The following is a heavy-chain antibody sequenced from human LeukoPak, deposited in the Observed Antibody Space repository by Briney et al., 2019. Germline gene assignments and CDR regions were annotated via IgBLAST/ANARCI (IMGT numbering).Heavy chain of an antibody. D-gene: IGHD6-19*01. CDR2: ISSSGSTI. Sequence: GGSLRLSCAASGFTFSSYEMNWVRQAPGKGLEWFSYISSSGSTIYYADSVKGRFTISRDNAKNSLYLQMNSLRAEDTAVYYCAASSGWYEWGFDYWGQGTLVTVSS. J-gene: IGHJ4*02. V-gene: IGHV3-48*03. CDR3: AASSGWYEWGFDY. CDR1: GFTFSSYE.